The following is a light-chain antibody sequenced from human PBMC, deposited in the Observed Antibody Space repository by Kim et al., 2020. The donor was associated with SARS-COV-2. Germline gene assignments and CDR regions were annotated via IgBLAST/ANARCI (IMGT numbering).Light chain of an antibody. Sequence: LSPGERPTLSCRASQTVNSRYLAWYQQTPGQATRLLIYGASTRAAGIPDRFSGSGSGTDFTLTISRLEPEDFAVYYCHQYGSSPWTSGHGTKVE. V-gene: IGKV3-20*01. J-gene: IGKJ1*01. CDR3: HQYGSSPWT. CDR1: QTVNSRY. CDR2: GAS.